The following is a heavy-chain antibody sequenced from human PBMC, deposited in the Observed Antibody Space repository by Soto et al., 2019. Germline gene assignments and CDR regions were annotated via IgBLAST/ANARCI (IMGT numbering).Heavy chain of an antibody. CDR1: GGSISSSSYF. Sequence: SETLSLTCTVSGGSISSSSYFWGWIRQPPGKGLEWIGEINHSGSTNYNPSLKSRVTISVDTSKNQFSLKLTSVTAADTAVYYCARDKITGLFDYWGQGTLVTVSS. CDR3: ARDKITGLFDY. CDR2: INHSGST. J-gene: IGHJ4*02. V-gene: IGHV4-39*07. D-gene: IGHD2-8*02.